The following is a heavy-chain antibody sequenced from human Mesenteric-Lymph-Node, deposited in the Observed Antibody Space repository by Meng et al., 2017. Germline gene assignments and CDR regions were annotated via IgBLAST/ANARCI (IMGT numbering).Heavy chain of an antibody. D-gene: IGHD6-13*01. CDR2: INHSGST. V-gene: IGHV4-34*01. CDR3: ARGRYSSSWYDLGNFDY. Sequence: SETLSLTCAVYGGSFSGYYWSWIRQPPGKGLEWIGEINHSGSTNYNPSLKSRVTISVDTSKNQFSLTLSSVTAADTAVYYCARGRYSSSWYDLGNFDYWGQGTLVTVSS. J-gene: IGHJ4*02. CDR1: GGSFSGYY.